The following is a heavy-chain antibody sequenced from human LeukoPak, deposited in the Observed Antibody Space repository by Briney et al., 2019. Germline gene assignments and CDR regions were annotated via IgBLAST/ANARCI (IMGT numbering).Heavy chain of an antibody. CDR2: ISYDGSNK. CDR3: AKDSRDY. J-gene: IGHJ4*02. Sequence: GGSLRLSCAASGFTFSSYSMHWVRQAPGKGLEWVAVISYDGSNKYYADSVKGRFTISRDNSKNTLYLQMNSLRAEDTAVYYCAKDSRDYWGQGTLVTVSS. CDR1: GFTFSSYS. V-gene: IGHV3-30*18.